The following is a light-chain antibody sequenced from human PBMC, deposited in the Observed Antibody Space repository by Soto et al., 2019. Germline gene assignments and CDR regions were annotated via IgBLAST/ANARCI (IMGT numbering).Light chain of an antibody. CDR1: NSNIGSNT. V-gene: IGLV1-44*01. CDR3: AAWDDRLNGWV. CDR2: ANY. Sequence: QSVVTQPPSASGTPGQRVTISCSGSNSNIGSNTVNWYQQVPGTAPNLLIFANYKRPSGVSDRFSGSKSGTSASLAISGLQSEEEDDYYCAAWDDRLNGWVFGGGTKLTVL. J-gene: IGLJ3*02.